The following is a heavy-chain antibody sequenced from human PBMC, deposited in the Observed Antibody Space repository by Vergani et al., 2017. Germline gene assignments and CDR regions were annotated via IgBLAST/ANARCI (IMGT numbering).Heavy chain of an antibody. J-gene: IGHJ6*02. D-gene: IGHD1-26*01. CDR3: ARGGGSYPYYYYGMDV. CDR1: GGSISSYY. CDR2: IYYSGST. V-gene: IGHV4-59*01. Sequence: QVQLQQWGAGLLKPSETLSLTCAVYGGSISSYYWSWIRQPPGKGLEWIGYIYYSGSTNYNPSLKSRVTISVDTSKNQFSLKLSSVTAADTAVYYCARGGGSYPYYYYGMDVWGQGTTVTVSS.